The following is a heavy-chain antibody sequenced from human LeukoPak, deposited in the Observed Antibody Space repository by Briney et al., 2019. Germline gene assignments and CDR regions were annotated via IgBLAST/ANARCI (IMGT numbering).Heavy chain of an antibody. V-gene: IGHV3-7*01. CDR2: IKEDGSDK. Sequence: GGSLTLSCAASGFTFSSYRMNWVRQAPGKGLEWVAAIKEDGSDKYYVDSVKGRFTISRDNAKNSLYLQMSSLGAEDTAIYYCARDTYRFDDYWGQGTLVTVSS. CDR1: GFTFSSYR. J-gene: IGHJ4*02. CDR3: ARDTYRFDDY.